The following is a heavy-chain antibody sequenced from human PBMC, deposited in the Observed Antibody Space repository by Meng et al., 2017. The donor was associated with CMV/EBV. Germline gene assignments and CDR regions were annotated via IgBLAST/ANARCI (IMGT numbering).Heavy chain of an antibody. CDR2: NNRDGSST. D-gene: IGHD6-13*01. CDR1: GFTFSSYW. J-gene: IGHJ3*02. Sequence: ESLMISLAASGFTFSSYWMHWVRQAPGKGRVWVSRNNRDGSSTSYADSVKGRFTISRDNAKNTLYLQMNSLRAEDTAVYYCAREQHSSSWAAFDIWGQGTMVTVSS. V-gene: IGHV3-74*01. CDR3: AREQHSSSWAAFDI.